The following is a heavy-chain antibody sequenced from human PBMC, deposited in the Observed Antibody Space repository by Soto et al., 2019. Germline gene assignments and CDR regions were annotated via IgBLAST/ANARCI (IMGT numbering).Heavy chain of an antibody. Sequence: GGSLRLSCAASGFTFSSYSMNWVRQAPGKGLEWVSSISSSSSYIYYADSVKGRFTISRDNANNSLYLQMNSLRAEDTAVYYCARDLLRITMVRGVNYYYYGMDVWGQGTTVTVSS. D-gene: IGHD3-10*01. CDR3: ARDLLRITMVRGVNYYYYGMDV. V-gene: IGHV3-21*01. CDR1: GFTFSSYS. J-gene: IGHJ6*02. CDR2: ISSSSSYI.